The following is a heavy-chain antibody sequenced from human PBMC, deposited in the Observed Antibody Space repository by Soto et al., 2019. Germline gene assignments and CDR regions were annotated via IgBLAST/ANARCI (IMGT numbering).Heavy chain of an antibody. V-gene: IGHV4-39*07. CDR3: AREGIAAINFDY. J-gene: IGHJ4*02. CDR2: INHSGST. Sequence: SETLSLTCTVSGGSISSGGYYWSWIRQPPGKGLEWIGEINHSGSTNYNPSLKSRVTISVDTSKNQFSLKLSSVTAADTAVYYCAREGIAAINFDYWGQGTLVTVSS. D-gene: IGHD6-25*01. CDR1: GGSISSGGYY.